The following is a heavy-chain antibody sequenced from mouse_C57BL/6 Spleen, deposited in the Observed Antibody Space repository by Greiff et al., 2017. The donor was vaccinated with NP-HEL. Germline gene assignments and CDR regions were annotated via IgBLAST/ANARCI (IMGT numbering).Heavy chain of an antibody. J-gene: IGHJ2*01. CDR1: GYSITSGYY. D-gene: IGHD3-3*01. Sequence: EVQLQESGPGLVKPSQSLSLTCSVTGYSITSGYYWNWIRQFPGNKLEWMGYISYDGSNNYNPSLKNRISITRDTSKNQFFLKLNSVTTEDTATYYCARDGGQIDYWGQSTTLTVSS. V-gene: IGHV3-6*01. CDR2: ISYDGSN. CDR3: ARDGGQIDY.